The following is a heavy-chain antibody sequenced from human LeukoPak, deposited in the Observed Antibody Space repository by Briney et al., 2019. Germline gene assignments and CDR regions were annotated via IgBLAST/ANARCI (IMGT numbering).Heavy chain of an antibody. V-gene: IGHV4-39*07. J-gene: IGHJ4*02. CDR3: ASSRFGELHY. D-gene: IGHD3-10*01. CDR2: IYYSGNT. Sequence: SETLSLTCTVSGDSISTSNSYWGWVRQPPGKGLEWIGSIYYSGNTYYNASLKSRVTISVDTSKNQFSLKLSSVTAADTAVYYCASSRFGELHYWGQGTLVTVSS. CDR1: GDSISTSNSY.